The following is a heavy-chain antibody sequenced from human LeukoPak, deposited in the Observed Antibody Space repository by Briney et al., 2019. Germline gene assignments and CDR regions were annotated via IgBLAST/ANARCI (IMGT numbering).Heavy chain of an antibody. J-gene: IGHJ4*02. CDR3: ARVSGATTDY. D-gene: IGHD1-26*01. Sequence: PGGSLRLSCAASGFTFSRYNMNWVRQAPGKGLEWVSCISTSSIYIYNADSVKGRFTISRDNAKNSLYLQMNSLRAEDTAVYYCARVSGATTDYWGQGTLVTVSS. CDR1: GFTFSRYN. V-gene: IGHV3-21*01. CDR2: ISTSSIYI.